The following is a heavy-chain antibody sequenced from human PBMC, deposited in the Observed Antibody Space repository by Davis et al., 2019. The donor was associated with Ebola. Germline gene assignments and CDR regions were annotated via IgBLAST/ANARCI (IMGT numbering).Heavy chain of an antibody. V-gene: IGHV4-59*01. J-gene: IGHJ5*02. Sequence: SETLSLTCTVSGGSISSYYWSWIRQPPGKGLEWIGYIYYSGSTNYNPSLKSRVTISVDTSKNQFSLKRSSVTAADTAVYYCARGYSGYDFNWFDPWGQGTLVTVSS. CDR1: GGSISSYY. D-gene: IGHD5-12*01. CDR3: ARGYSGYDFNWFDP. CDR2: IYYSGST.